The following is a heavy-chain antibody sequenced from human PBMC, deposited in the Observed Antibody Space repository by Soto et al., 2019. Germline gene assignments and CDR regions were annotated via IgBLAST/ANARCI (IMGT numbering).Heavy chain of an antibody. Sequence: SETLSLTCTVSGDSITSGDFYWGWIRRPPGQGLEWIGTISHSGDTFYNPPLKSRLTMSLDASKNQFSLKLTSVTAADAAVYFGARPMRDRVPHFGYLSPNASWGQGTLVTVSS. D-gene: IGHD3-16*02. CDR3: ARPMRDRVPHFGYLSPNAS. J-gene: IGHJ5*02. V-gene: IGHV4-39*01. CDR2: ISHSGDT. CDR1: GDSITSGDFY.